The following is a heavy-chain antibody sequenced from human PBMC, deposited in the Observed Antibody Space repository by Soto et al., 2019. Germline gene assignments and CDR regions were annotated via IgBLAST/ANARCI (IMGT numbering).Heavy chain of an antibody. CDR1: CGSISMYY. V-gene: IGHV4-59*01. Sequence: QVQLQESGPGLVKPSETLSLTCTVYCGSISMYYWSWIRQPTGKRLECIGYISYSGITHYNTSLKSRVTISVDTYKNQSSLKLSSVTAGDTAVDYCAREDERVAKPSGYWGQGTLVTVSS. D-gene: IGHD2-15*01. J-gene: IGHJ4*02. CDR3: AREDERVAKPSGY. CDR2: ISYSGIT.